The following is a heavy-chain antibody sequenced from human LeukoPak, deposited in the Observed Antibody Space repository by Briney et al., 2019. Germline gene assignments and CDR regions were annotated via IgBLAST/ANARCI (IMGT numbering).Heavy chain of an antibody. CDR1: VYILTELS. CDR2: FDPEDGET. D-gene: IGHD5-24*01. V-gene: IGHV1-24*01. CDR3: AVRRDGYNSGLYYFDY. Sequence: ASVTVSCTVSVYILTELSTRWVRQAPGKGLEWMGGFDPEDGETIYAQKFQGRVTMTEDTSTDTAYMELSSLRSEDTAVYYCAVRRDGYNSGLYYFDYWGQGTLVTVSS. J-gene: IGHJ4*02.